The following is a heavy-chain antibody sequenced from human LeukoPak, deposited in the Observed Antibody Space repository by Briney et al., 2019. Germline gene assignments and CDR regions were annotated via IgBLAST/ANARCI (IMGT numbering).Heavy chain of an antibody. CDR2: ILYDGSNK. CDR1: GFTFSSYI. D-gene: IGHD1-26*01. V-gene: IGHV3-30-3*01. J-gene: IGHJ4*02. CDR3: ATPSGSYRHVDY. Sequence: GGSLRLSCAASGFTFSSYIMHWVRQAPGKGLEWVAVILYDGSNKYYADSVKGRFTISRDNSKNTLYLQMNSLRAEDTAVYYCATPSGSYRHVDYWGQGTLVTVSS.